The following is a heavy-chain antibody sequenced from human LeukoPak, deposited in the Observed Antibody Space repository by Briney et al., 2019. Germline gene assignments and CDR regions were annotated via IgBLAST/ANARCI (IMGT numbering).Heavy chain of an antibody. D-gene: IGHD6-13*01. CDR1: GYTFTSYD. V-gene: IGHV1-8*03. Sequence: ASVKVSCKASGYTFTSYDINWVRQATGQGLEWMGWMNPNSGNTGYAQKFQGRVTITRNTSISTAYMELSSLRSEDTAVYYCARTSIAAAGTYSFYDYWGQGTLVTVSS. J-gene: IGHJ4*02. CDR2: MNPNSGNT. CDR3: ARTSIAAAGTYSFYDY.